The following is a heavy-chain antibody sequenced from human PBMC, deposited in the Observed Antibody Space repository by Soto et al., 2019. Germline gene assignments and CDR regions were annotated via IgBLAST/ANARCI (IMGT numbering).Heavy chain of an antibody. CDR1: GFTFRSYG. CDR3: AKDLDAYSSSWPADY. V-gene: IGHV3-30*18. D-gene: IGHD6-13*01. CDR2: ISHDGSNK. J-gene: IGHJ4*02. Sequence: QVQLVESGGGVVQPGRSPRLSCGASGFTFRSYGMHWVRQAPGKGLEWVALISHDGSNKYYADSVKGRFTISRDNSKNTLYLQMNSLRYEDTAVYYCAKDLDAYSSSWPADYWGRGTLVTVSS.